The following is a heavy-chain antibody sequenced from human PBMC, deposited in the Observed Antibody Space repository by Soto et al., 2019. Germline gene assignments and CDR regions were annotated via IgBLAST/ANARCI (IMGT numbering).Heavy chain of an antibody. J-gene: IGHJ4*02. D-gene: IGHD2-21*02. CDR1: GFSFIDYA. Sequence: PGGSLRLSCAASGFSFIDYAINWVRQVPGRGLEYVAGIGGRGGNAFYADSMKGRFSISRDNSKNTVYLHMHNLRVDDSAMYYCAKARHSGDFAGSYDSWGKGTLVTVSS. CDR3: AKARHSGDFAGSYDS. V-gene: IGHV3-23*01. CDR2: IGGRGGNA.